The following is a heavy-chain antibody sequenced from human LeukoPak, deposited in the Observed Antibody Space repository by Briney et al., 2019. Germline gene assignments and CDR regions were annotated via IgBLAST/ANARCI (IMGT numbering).Heavy chain of an antibody. J-gene: IGHJ6*02. Sequence: ASVKVSCKASGYTVTAYYMHWVRQAPGQGLEWMGWINPNNGGTNFAQKFQGRVTMTRDTSINTAYMELSRLRSDDTAVYYCASEDLTATGGYYYAMDVWGQGTTVTVSS. CDR1: GYTVTAYY. CDR2: INPNNGGT. CDR3: ASEDLTATGGYYYAMDV. D-gene: IGHD1-1*01. V-gene: IGHV1-2*02.